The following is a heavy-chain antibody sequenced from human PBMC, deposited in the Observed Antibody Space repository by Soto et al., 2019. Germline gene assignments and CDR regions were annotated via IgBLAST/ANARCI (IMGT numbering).Heavy chain of an antibody. CDR3: ARDGYFVDSRGLNWSDP. J-gene: IGHJ5*02. V-gene: IGHV1-18*04. CDR2: ISAYNGST. D-gene: IGHD3-22*01. CDR1: GYISSSYG. Sequence: SVKVSCKASGYISSSYGTSCVRQAHGHGLEWMGWISAYNGSTNYAQKLQGRVTMTTDTSTSTAYMALRGLRSHDKAVSYCARDGYFVDSRGLNWSDPCGQGTVITSP.